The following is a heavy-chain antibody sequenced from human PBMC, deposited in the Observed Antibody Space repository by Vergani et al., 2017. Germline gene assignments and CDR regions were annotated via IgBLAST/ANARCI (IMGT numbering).Heavy chain of an antibody. V-gene: IGHV3-23*01. Sequence: EVQLLESGGGLVQPGGSLRLSCAASGFTFSSYAMSWVRQAPGRGLEWVSAISGSGGSPYYADSVKGRFTISRDNSKNTLYLQMNSLRAEDTAVYYCAKFSGSYYPWAYFDYWGQGTLVTVSS. CDR1: GFTFSSYA. J-gene: IGHJ4*02. CDR2: ISGSGGSP. CDR3: AKFSGSYYPWAYFDY. D-gene: IGHD1-26*01.